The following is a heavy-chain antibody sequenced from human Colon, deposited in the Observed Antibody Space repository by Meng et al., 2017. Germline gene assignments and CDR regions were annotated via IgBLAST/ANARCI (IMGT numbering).Heavy chain of an antibody. J-gene: IGHJ2*01. CDR1: GFTFTNAW. Sequence: GGSLRLSCAASGFTFTNAWMTWIRQAPGKGLEWVGRIKSTSDGGTTDYAAPVKGRFTISRDDSTTTVYLQMTSLKTEDTAMYYCTTGLDYYDSSGYYDWYFDLWGRGTLVTVSS. CDR3: TTGLDYYDSSGYYDWYFDL. V-gene: IGHV3-15*01. D-gene: IGHD3-22*01. CDR2: IKSTSDGGTT.